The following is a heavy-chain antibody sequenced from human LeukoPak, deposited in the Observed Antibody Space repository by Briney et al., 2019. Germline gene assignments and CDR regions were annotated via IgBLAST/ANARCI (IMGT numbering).Heavy chain of an antibody. CDR3: ATVGTTVPHDN. D-gene: IGHD4-17*01. CDR2: ISSSSSYI. CDR1: GFTFSSYS. V-gene: IGHV3-21*01. J-gene: IGHJ4*02. Sequence: GGSLRLSCAASGFTFSSYSMNWVRQAPGKGLEWVSSISSSSSYIYYADSVKGRFTISRDSAKNSLHLQMNSLRAEDTAVYYCATVGTTVPHDNWGQGTLVTVSS.